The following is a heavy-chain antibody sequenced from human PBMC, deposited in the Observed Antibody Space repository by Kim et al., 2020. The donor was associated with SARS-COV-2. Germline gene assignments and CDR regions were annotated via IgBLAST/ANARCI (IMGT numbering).Heavy chain of an antibody. V-gene: IGHV3-30*04. CDR2: ISYYGYKK. D-gene: IGHD1-26*01. CDR3: AGGLKSYLLGRFEN. CDR1: GLSFDEYA. J-gene: IGHJ4*02. Sequence: GGSLRLSCVVSGLSFDEYAVHWVRQIPGKGLEWVALISYYGYKKFYADSVQGRFTISRDNRKNTLYLEMDNLRTDDTGVYYCAGGLKSYLLGRFENWGRGTLVTVSS.